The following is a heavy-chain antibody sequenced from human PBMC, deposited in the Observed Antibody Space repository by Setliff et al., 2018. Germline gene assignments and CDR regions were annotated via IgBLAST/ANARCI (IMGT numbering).Heavy chain of an antibody. CDR3: ARILGYCSGGSCYVPY. J-gene: IGHJ4*02. Sequence: SETLSLTCTVSGGSISSSSYYWGWIRQPPGKGLEWIGSIYYSGSTYYNPSLKSRVTISVDMSKNQFSLKLSSVTAADTAMYYCARILGYCSGGSCYVPYWGQGTLVTVS. CDR1: GGSISSSSYY. CDR2: IYYSGST. V-gene: IGHV4-39*07. D-gene: IGHD2-15*01.